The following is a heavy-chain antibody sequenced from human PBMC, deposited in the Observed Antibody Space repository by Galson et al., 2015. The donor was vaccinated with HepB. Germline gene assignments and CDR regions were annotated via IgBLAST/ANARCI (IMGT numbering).Heavy chain of an antibody. CDR1: GFTFSNYA. Sequence: SLRLSCAASGFTFSNYAMSWVRQVPGKGLEWVSAISGRGGRPYYADSVRGRFTISRDNSKSTVYLQCNSLRAEDTAVYYCAKDQWFGELFNYHYYNGMDVWGQGTTVTVSS. D-gene: IGHD3-10*01. V-gene: IGHV3-23*01. J-gene: IGHJ6*02. CDR3: AKDQWFGELFNYHYYNGMDV. CDR2: ISGRGGRP.